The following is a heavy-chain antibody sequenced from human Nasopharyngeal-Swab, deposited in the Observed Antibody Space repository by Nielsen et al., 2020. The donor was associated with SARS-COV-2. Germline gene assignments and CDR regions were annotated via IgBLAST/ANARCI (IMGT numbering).Heavy chain of an antibody. V-gene: IGHV4-59*13. D-gene: IGHD1-26*01. CDR2: INHSGRS. J-gene: IGHJ6*02. CDR1: GGSIITYY. Sequence: SETLSLTCTVSGGSIITYYWSWIRQPPGKGLEWIGEINHSGRSNYNPSLKSRVTISVDTSKSQFSLKLYSVTAADTAVYYCTSGESTIVGATYYYFGMDVWGQGTTVTVSS. CDR3: TSGESTIVGATYYYFGMDV.